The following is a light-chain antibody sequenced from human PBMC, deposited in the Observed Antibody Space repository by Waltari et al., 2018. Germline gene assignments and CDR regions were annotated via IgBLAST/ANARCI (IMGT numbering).Light chain of an antibody. CDR3: MQALQTPWT. CDR1: QSLLHSNGYNY. V-gene: IGKV2-28*01. J-gene: IGKJ1*01. Sequence: DIVMTQSPLSLPVTPGEPASISCRSSQSLLHSNGYNYLDWYLQKPGQSPQLLIYLGSNRASGVPDRFSGSGSGTDFTRKISRVEAEDVWVYYCMQALQTPWTFGQGTKVEIK. CDR2: LGS.